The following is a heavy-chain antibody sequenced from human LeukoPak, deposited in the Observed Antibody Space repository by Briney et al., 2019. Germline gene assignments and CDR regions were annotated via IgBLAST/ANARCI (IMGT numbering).Heavy chain of an antibody. Sequence: PGGSLRLSCAASGFTFSSYWVHWVRQAPGKGLVWVSRTNDDGSSTLYADSVKGRFTISRDNAKNSLYLQMNSLRAEDTAVYYCARDAVSLEAAGTSDYWGQGSLVTVSS. D-gene: IGHD6-13*01. CDR2: TNDDGSST. V-gene: IGHV3-74*01. J-gene: IGHJ4*02. CDR1: GFTFSSYW. CDR3: ARDAVSLEAAGTSDY.